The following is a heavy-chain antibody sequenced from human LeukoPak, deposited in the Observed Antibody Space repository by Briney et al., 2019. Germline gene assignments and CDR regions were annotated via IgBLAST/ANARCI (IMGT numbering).Heavy chain of an antibody. CDR1: GGSISSSNYY. D-gene: IGHD6-19*01. CDR3: AREIAVAGFEYFQH. CDR2: IYYSGST. V-gene: IGHV4-39*01. Sequence: PSQTLSLTCTVSGGSISSSNYYWGWIRQPPGKGLEWIGSIYYSGSTYYNPSLKSRVTISVDTSKNQFSLKLSSVTAADTAVYYCAREIAVAGFEYFQHWGQGTLVTVSS. J-gene: IGHJ1*01.